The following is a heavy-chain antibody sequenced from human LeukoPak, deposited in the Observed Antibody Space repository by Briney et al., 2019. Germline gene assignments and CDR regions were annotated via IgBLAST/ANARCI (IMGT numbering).Heavy chain of an antibody. V-gene: IGHV4-38-2*02. D-gene: IGHD3-3*01. Sequence: KPSETLSLTCTVSGYSISSGYYWGWIRQPPGKGLEWIGSIYHSGSTYYNPSLKSRVTISVDTSKNQFSLKLSSVTAADTAVYYCARGGTIFGVVNALFDQWGQGNLVTVSS. CDR2: IYHSGST. CDR1: GYSISSGYY. J-gene: IGHJ5*02. CDR3: ARGGTIFGVVNALFDQ.